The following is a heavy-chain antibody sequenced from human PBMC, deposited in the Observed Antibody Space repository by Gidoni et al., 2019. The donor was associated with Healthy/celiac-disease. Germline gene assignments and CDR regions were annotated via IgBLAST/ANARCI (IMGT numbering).Heavy chain of an antibody. V-gene: IGHV4-59*01. J-gene: IGHJ3*02. Sequence: GGSISSYYWSWIRQPPGKGLEWIGYIYYSGSTNYNPSLKSRVTISVDTSKNQFSLKLSSVTAADTAVYYCARERNSSGYYSGAFDIWGQGTMVTVSS. CDR1: GGSISSYY. D-gene: IGHD3-22*01. CDR3: ARERNSSGYYSGAFDI. CDR2: IYYSGST.